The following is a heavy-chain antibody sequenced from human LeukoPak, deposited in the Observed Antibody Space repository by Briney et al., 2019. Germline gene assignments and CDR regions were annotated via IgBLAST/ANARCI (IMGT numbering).Heavy chain of an antibody. V-gene: IGHV3-53*04. CDR2: IYSGGST. D-gene: IGHD3-22*01. CDR3: ARVSSSGNSYYYYYGMDV. J-gene: IGHJ6*02. CDR1: GFTVSSNY. Sequence: GGSLRLSCAASGFTVSSNYMSWVRQAPGKGLEWVSVIYSGGSTSYADSVKGRFTISRHNSKTTLYLQMNSLRAEDTAVYYCARVSSSGNSYYYYYGMDVWGQGTTVTVSS.